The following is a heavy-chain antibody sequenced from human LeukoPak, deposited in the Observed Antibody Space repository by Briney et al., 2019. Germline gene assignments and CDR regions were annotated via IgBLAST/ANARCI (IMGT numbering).Heavy chain of an antibody. CDR3: ARRHGWYRDRANYYYYMDV. D-gene: IGHD6-19*01. CDR1: GFTFSTYE. V-gene: IGHV3-48*03. CDR2: ISSTGTTI. Sequence: GGSLRLSCAASGFTFSTYEMNWVRQAPGKGLELVSYISSTGTTIYYADSVKGRFTISRDNAKNSLYLQMNSLRAEDTAVYYCARRHGWYRDRANYYYYMDVWGKGTTVTISS. J-gene: IGHJ6*03.